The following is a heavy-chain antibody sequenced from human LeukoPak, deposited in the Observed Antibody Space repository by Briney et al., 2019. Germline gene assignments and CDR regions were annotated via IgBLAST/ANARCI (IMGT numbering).Heavy chain of an antibody. CDR3: ARRRYYDSTGYLD. J-gene: IGHJ1*01. CDR1: GDSISSSSYY. D-gene: IGHD3-22*01. V-gene: IGHV4-39*01. Sequence: PSETLSLTCTISGDSISSSSYYWGWIRQPPGKGLEWIGDIYYRGSTYCNPSLKSRVSISIDTSNNQFSLTLNSVTAADTALYFCARRRYYDSTGYLDWGQGTLVTVSS. CDR2: IYYRGST.